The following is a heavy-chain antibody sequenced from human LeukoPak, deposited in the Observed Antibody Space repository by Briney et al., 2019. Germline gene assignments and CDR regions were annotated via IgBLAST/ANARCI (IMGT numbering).Heavy chain of an antibody. CDR3: ARDRAGYYDSSGCFDY. Sequence: GGSLRLSCAASGFAFSSYEMNWVRQAPGKGLEWVSYISSSGNTIHYADSVKGRFTISRDNSKNTLYLQMNSLRAEDTAVYYCARDRAGYYDSSGCFDYWGQGTLVTVSS. CDR1: GFAFSSYE. V-gene: IGHV3-48*03. J-gene: IGHJ4*02. CDR2: ISSSGNTI. D-gene: IGHD3-22*01.